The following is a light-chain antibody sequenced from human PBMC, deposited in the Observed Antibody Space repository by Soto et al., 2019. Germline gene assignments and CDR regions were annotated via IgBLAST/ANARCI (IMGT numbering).Light chain of an antibody. CDR1: QSIRTW. CDR3: QQYHNYPRT. V-gene: IGKV1-5*01. CDR2: DAS. J-gene: IGKJ1*01. Sequence: DIQMTQSPSTLSASVGDRVTITCRASQSIRTWLAWYQHKPGKAPKFLIYDASTVESGVPSRFSGSGSGTEFTLTISDLQPDDFATYYCQQYHNYPRTFGQGTMVEIK.